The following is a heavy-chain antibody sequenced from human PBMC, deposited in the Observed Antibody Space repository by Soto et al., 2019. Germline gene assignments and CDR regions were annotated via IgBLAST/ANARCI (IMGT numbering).Heavy chain of an antibody. CDR1: GGPISSSSYY. V-gene: IGHV4-39*01. Sequence: PSETLSLTCTVSGGPISSSSYYWGWIRQPPGKGLEWIGTIYYSGSTYYNPSLNSRVTISVDTSQNQFSLRLSSVTAADTAVYYCARHLRNSPPDYWGRGTLVTVSS. CDR2: IYYSGST. J-gene: IGHJ4*02. CDR3: ARHLRNSPPDY.